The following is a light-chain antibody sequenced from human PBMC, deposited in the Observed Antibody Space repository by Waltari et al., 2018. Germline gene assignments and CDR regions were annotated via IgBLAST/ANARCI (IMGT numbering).Light chain of an antibody. V-gene: IGLV1-40*01. CDR1: SPTIGAGSD. J-gene: IGLJ2*01. Sequence: QSVLTQPPSVSGAPGQRVTISCTGSSPTIGAGSDVHWYQQLPGTAPKLLIYGNSIRHSGVPDRFSGSKSGTSASLAITGLQAEDEADYYCQSYDSSLSGSVFGGGTKLTVL. CDR3: QSYDSSLSGSV. CDR2: GNS.